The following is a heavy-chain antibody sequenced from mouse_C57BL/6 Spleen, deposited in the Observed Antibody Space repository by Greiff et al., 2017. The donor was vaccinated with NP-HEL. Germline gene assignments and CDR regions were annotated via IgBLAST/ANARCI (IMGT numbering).Heavy chain of an antibody. V-gene: IGHV7-3*01. Sequence: EVKLEESGGGLVQPGGSLSLSCAASGFTFTDYYMSWVRQPPGKALEWLGFIRNKANGYTTEYSASVKGRFTISRDNSQSILYLQMNALRAEDSATYYCARQIRVYGSSYYFDYWGQGTTLTVSS. CDR3: ARQIRVYGSSYYFDY. J-gene: IGHJ2*01. CDR1: GFTFTDYY. D-gene: IGHD1-1*01. CDR2: IRNKANGYTT.